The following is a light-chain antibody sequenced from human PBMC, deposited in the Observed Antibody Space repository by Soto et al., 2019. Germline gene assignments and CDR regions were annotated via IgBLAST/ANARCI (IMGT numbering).Light chain of an antibody. CDR3: QVWDSSGHFV. Sequence: SYELTQPPSVSVAPGQTARVTCGGNNIGSKSVHWYQQKPGQAPVLVVYDDSDRPSGIAERVSGSNSGNTATLTISRAEAGDEADYYCQVWDSSGHFVFGTGTKVTVL. CDR2: DDS. V-gene: IGLV3-21*02. J-gene: IGLJ1*01. CDR1: NIGSKS.